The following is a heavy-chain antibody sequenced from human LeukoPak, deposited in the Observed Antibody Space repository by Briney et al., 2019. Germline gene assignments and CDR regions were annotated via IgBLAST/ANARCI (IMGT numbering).Heavy chain of an antibody. CDR3: ARAPPYSGSYPYYYYYYMDV. D-gene: IGHD1-26*01. J-gene: IGHJ6*03. V-gene: IGHV1-18*01. CDR2: ISAYNGNT. Sequence: ASVKVSCKASGYTFTSYGISWVRQAPGQGLECMGWISAYNGNTNYAQKLQGRVTMTTDTSTSTAYMELRSLRSDDTAVYYCARAPPYSGSYPYYYYYYMDVWGKGTTVTISS. CDR1: GYTFTSYG.